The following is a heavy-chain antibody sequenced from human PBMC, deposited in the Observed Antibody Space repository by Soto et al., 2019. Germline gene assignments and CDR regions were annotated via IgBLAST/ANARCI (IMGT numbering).Heavy chain of an antibody. D-gene: IGHD6-13*01. J-gene: IGHJ5*02. Sequence: QVQLQESGPGLVKPSETLSLTCTVSGGSISSYYWSWIRQPPGKGLGWIGYIYYSGSTNYNPSLKSRVTISVDTSKNQFSLKLSSVTAADTAVYYCAREYHQLALWWFDPWGQGTLVTVSS. V-gene: IGHV4-59*01. CDR2: IYYSGST. CDR3: AREYHQLALWWFDP. CDR1: GGSISSYY.